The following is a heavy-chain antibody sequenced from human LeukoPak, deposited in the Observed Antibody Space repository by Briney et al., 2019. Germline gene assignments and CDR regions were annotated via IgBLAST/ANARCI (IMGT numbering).Heavy chain of an antibody. J-gene: IGHJ4*02. CDR3: ARGAYGGPFDC. Sequence: PGGSLRLSCAASGFNVSSNHMSWVRQAPGKGLEWVSVLYSVGGTYYADSVQGRFTISRHNSRNTLYLQLNSLRPEDTAVYYCARGAYGGPFDCWGQGTLVTVSS. D-gene: IGHD4/OR15-4a*01. CDR1: GFNVSSNH. V-gene: IGHV3-53*04. CDR2: LYSVGGT.